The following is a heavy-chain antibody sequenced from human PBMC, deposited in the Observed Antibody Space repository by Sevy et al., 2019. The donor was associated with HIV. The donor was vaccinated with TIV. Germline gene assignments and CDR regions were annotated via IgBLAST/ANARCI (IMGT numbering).Heavy chain of an antibody. J-gene: IGHJ6*02. CDR2: INPNSGGT. D-gene: IGHD6-13*01. Sequence: ASVKVSCKASGYTFTGYYMHWVRQAPGQGLEWMGWINPNSGGTNYAQKFQGRVTMTRDTSISTAYMELSRLRSDDTAVYYCARVAAENYYFGMDLWGQGTTVTVSS. CDR1: GYTFTGYY. V-gene: IGHV1-2*02. CDR3: ARVAAENYYFGMDL.